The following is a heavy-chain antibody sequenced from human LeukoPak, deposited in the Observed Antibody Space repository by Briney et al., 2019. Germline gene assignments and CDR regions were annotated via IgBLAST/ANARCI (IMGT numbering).Heavy chain of an antibody. CDR1: GYIFTSHD. Sequence: ASVKVSCKTSGYIFTSHDISWLRQAPGQGLEWMGWINPNSGGTNYAQKFQGRVTMTRDTSISTAYMELSRLRSDDTAVYYCARDLGMGAFDIWGQGTMVTVSS. CDR2: INPNSGGT. D-gene: IGHD3-16*01. CDR3: ARDLGMGAFDI. J-gene: IGHJ3*02. V-gene: IGHV1-2*02.